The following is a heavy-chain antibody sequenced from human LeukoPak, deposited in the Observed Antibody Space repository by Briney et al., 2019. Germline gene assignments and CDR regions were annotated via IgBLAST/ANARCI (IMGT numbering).Heavy chain of an antibody. V-gene: IGHV3-7*01. CDR3: ARVNPLMAPGAFDI. CDR1: GFTFSRYW. D-gene: IGHD2-8*01. CDR2: IKQDGNEK. J-gene: IGHJ3*02. Sequence: PGGSLRLSYAASGFTFSRYWMSWVRQAPGKGLEWVANIKQDGNEKYYVNSVKGRFTISRDNAKNSLYLQMNSLRAEDTAMYYCARVNPLMAPGAFDIWGQGTMVTVSS.